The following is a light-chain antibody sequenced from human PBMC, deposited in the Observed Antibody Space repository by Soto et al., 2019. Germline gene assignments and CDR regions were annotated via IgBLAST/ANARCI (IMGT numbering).Light chain of an antibody. Sequence: EIVLTQSPGTLSLSPGERATLSCRASQSVSSSYLAWYQQKPGQAPRLLIYGASSRATGIPDRFSGSGSGTDFTLTISRLEPEDFAVYYCQQYGSISGTFGQGTKVEIK. CDR2: GAS. CDR3: QQYGSISGT. V-gene: IGKV3-20*01. J-gene: IGKJ1*01. CDR1: QSVSSSY.